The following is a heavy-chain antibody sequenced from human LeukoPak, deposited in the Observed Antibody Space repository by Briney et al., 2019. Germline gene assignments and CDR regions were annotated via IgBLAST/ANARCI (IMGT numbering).Heavy chain of an antibody. CDR3: AVRQRPGAFDI. J-gene: IGHJ3*02. V-gene: IGHV4-59*08. D-gene: IGHD1-14*01. Sequence: SETLSLTCTVSGGSISSDYWNWIRQPPGKGLEWIGFIYYSGSTNYNPSLKSRVSISMDMSTNQFSLKLSSVTAADTAVYYCAVRQRPGAFDIWGQGTVVTVSS. CDR2: IYYSGST. CDR1: GGSISSDY.